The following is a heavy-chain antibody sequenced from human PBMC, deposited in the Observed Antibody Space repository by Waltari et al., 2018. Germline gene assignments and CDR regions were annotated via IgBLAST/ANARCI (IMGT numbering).Heavy chain of an antibody. J-gene: IGHJ4*02. CDR1: GFTVSSNS. Sequence: EVQLVESGGGLIHPGGSLRLSCEASGFTVSSNSMSWVRQAPGKGLDWVSVIYSGGRTFSAESVKGRFTISRDDSKNTVYLQMNRLRAEDAAVYYCARAPNVYGDRFYFDNWGQGILVTVSS. CDR2: IYSGGRT. D-gene: IGHD3-16*01. V-gene: IGHV3-53*01. CDR3: ARAPNVYGDRFYFDN.